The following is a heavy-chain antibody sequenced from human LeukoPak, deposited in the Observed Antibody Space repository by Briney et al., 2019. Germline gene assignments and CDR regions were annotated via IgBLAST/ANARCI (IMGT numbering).Heavy chain of an antibody. J-gene: IGHJ4*02. V-gene: IGHV3-30*02. Sequence: GGSLRLSCAASGFTFSDYGMQWVRQAPGKGLEWVALIWYDGSNGYYADSVKGRFTISRDNSKNTLYLQMNSLRAEDTAVYYCAREITGAGTVDYWGQGTLVTVSS. D-gene: IGHD6-19*01. CDR1: GFTFSDYG. CDR2: IWYDGSNG. CDR3: AREITGAGTVDY.